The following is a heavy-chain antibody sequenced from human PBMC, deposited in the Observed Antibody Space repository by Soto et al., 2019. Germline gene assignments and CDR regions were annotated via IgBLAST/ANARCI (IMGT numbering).Heavy chain of an antibody. J-gene: IGHJ6*02. D-gene: IGHD6-6*01. CDR3: ARGVIAARVGSYYYYGMDV. CDR2: IIPIFGTA. CDR1: GGTFSSYA. V-gene: IGHV1-69*13. Sequence: SVKVSCKASGGTFSSYAISWVRQAPGQGLEWMGGIIPIFGTANYAQKFQGRVTITADESTSTAYMELSSLRSEDTAVYYCARGVIAARVGSYYYYGMDVWGQGTTVTVSS.